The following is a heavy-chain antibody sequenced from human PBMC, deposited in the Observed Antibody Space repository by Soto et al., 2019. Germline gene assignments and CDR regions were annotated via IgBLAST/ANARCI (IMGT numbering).Heavy chain of an antibody. CDR1: GYTFTSYA. J-gene: IGHJ4*02. CDR3: ARVGAYYNILTGYSPHFDY. D-gene: IGHD3-9*01. V-gene: IGHV1-3*01. Sequence: EASVKVSCKASGYTFTSYAMNWVRQAPGQRLEWMGWINAGNGNTKYSQKFQGRVTITRDTSASTAYMELSSLTSEDTAVYYCARVGAYYNILTGYSPHFDYWGQGTLVTVSS. CDR2: INAGNGNT.